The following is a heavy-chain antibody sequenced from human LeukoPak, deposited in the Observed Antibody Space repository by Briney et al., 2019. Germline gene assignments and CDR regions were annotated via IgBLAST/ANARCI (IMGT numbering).Heavy chain of an antibody. V-gene: IGHV4-59*01. D-gene: IGHD6-13*01. CDR1: GGSISSYY. J-gene: IGHJ5*02. CDR3: ARSSSWYLSWLDP. CDR2: IYYSGST. Sequence: PSETLSLTCTVSGGSISSYYWSWIRQPPGKGLGWIGYIYYSGSTNYNPSLKSRVTISVDTSKNQFSLKLSSVTAADTAVYYCARSSSWYLSWLDPWGQGTLVTVSS.